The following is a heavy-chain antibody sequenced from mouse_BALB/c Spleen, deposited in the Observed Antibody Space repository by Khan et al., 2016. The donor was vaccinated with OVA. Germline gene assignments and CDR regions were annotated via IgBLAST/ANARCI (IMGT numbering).Heavy chain of an antibody. Sequence: EVELVESGGGLVKPGGSLKLSCAASGFTFSSYAMSWVRQTPEKRLEWVASISSGGSTYYPDSVKGRFTISRDNARNILYLQMSSLRSEDTAKYYCARGYAMDYWGQGTSVTGSS. J-gene: IGHJ4*01. CDR1: GFTFSSYA. V-gene: IGHV5-6-5*01. CDR3: ARGYAMDY. CDR2: ISSGGST.